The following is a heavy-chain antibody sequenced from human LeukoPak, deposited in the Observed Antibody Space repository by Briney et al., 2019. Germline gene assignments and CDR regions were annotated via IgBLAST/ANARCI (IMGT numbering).Heavy chain of an antibody. CDR3: AKELGDGYNFLDY. V-gene: IGHV3-30-3*01. CDR1: GFTFSSYA. CDR2: ISYDGSNK. D-gene: IGHD5-24*01. Sequence: PGGSLRLSCAASGFTFSSYAMHWVRQAPGKGLEWVAVISYDGSNKYYADSVKGRFTISRDNSKNTLYLQMNSLRAEDTAVYYCAKELGDGYNFLDYWGQGTLVTVSS. J-gene: IGHJ4*02.